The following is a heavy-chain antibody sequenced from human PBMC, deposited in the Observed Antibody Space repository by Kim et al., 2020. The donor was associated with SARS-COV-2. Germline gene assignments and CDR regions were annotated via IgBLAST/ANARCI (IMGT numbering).Heavy chain of an antibody. CDR1: RFIFSNYA. CDR3: VKGGANWNCDGGNCYPDH. Sequence: GGSLRLSCSGSRFIFSNYAMYWARQTPGKGLEYVSSLSGDSYYIWYADSVKGRFTIFRDNSRNTIYLQMNSLIPEDTGVYYCVKGGANWNCDGGNCYPDHWGQGTLVTVSS. J-gene: IGHJ4*02. V-gene: IGHV3-64D*06. D-gene: IGHD2-21*01. CDR2: LSGDSYYI.